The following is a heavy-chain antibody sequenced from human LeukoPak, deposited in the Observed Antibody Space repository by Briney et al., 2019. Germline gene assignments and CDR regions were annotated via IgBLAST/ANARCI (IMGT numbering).Heavy chain of an antibody. CDR1: GFTFSSYE. V-gene: IGHV3-48*03. CDR3: ARYFAPDYYYYYGMDV. Sequence: GGSLRLSCAASGFTFSSYEMNWVRQAPGKGLGWVSYISSSGSTIYYADSVKGRFTISRDNAKNSLYLQMNSLRAEDTAVYYCARYFAPDYYYYYGMDVWGQGTTVTVSS. CDR2: ISSSGSTI. D-gene: IGHD3-9*01. J-gene: IGHJ6*02.